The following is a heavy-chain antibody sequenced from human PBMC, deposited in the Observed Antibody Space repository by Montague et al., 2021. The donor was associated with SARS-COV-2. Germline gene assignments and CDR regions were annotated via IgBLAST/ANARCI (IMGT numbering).Heavy chain of an antibody. CDR2: INHSGST. CDR3: SRGSGCSGGICYSEWDPHDYYVMDV. D-gene: IGHD2-15*01. Sequence: SETLSLTCAVYGGSFSGYYWSWIRQPPGKGLEWIGEINHSGSTNYNPSLKSRVTISVDTSKNQFSLKLSSVTAADTAVYYCSRGSGCSGGICYSEWDPHDYYVMDVWGQRTTVTVSS. V-gene: IGHV4-34*01. J-gene: IGHJ6*02. CDR1: GGSFSGYY.